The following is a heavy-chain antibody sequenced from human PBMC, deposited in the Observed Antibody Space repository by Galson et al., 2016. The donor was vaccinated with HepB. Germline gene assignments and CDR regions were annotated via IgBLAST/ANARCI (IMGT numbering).Heavy chain of an antibody. Sequence: SETLSLTCTVSGGSISTTSDYWGWIRQPPGKGLEWIGSIYYSGSTYYNSYLQSRVTMSVDTSRNQFSLNLSSVTAADTAVYYCARLLPWSGVPFDPWGQGTLVTVSS. J-gene: IGHJ5*02. CDR2: IYYSGST. CDR3: ARLLPWSGVPFDP. V-gene: IGHV4-39*01. D-gene: IGHD3-3*01. CDR1: GGSISTTSDY.